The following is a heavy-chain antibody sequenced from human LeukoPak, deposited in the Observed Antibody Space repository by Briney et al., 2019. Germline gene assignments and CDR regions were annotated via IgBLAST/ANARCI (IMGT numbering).Heavy chain of an antibody. Sequence: SQTLSLTCTVSGGSISSGSYYWSWIRQPAGKGLEWIGRIYTSGSTNYNPSLKSRVTISVDTSKNQFSLKLTSVTAADTAVYYCARVTGYRIEDYFDYWGQGTLVTVSS. CDR1: GGSISSGSYY. CDR2: IYTSGST. J-gene: IGHJ4*02. D-gene: IGHD6-13*01. CDR3: ARVTGYRIEDYFDY. V-gene: IGHV4-61*02.